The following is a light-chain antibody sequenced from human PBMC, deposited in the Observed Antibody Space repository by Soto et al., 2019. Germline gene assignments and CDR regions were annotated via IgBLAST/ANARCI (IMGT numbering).Light chain of an antibody. CDR2: DAS. V-gene: IGKV1-5*01. CDR3: QQYNSYWT. CDR1: QSSSSW. Sequence: DIQMTQSPSTLSASVGDRVTITCRASQSSSSWLAWYQQKPGKAPKLLIYDASSLESGVPSRFSGSGSGTEFTLTISSLQPDDFATYCWQQYNSYWTCGQGTKVEIK. J-gene: IGKJ1*01.